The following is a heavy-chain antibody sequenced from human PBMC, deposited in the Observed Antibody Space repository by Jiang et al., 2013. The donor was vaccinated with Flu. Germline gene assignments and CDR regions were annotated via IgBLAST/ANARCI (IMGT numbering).Heavy chain of an antibody. CDR3: ARESLVGTNYRSWGDAFDI. CDR2: ISVYSGKT. V-gene: IGHV1-18*01. D-gene: IGHD1-26*01. J-gene: IGHJ3*02. CDR1: GFTFISYG. Sequence: GAEVKKPGSSVKVSCKASGFTFISYGISWVRQAPGQGLEWMGWISVYSGKTNYAQKLQGRVTMTTDTSTSTAYMELRSLRSDDTAVYYCARESLVGTNYRSWGDAFDIWGQGTMVTVSS.